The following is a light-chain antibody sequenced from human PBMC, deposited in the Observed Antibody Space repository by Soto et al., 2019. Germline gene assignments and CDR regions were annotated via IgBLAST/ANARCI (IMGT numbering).Light chain of an antibody. Sequence: QSVLTQPASVSGSPGQSITISCTRTSSDVGGYNYVSWYQQHPGKAPKLMIYEVSNRPSGVSNRFSGSKSGDTASLTISGLQAEDEADYYCSSYTTSITLQCVFGGGTKLTVL. CDR2: EVS. V-gene: IGLV2-14*01. J-gene: IGLJ3*02. CDR1: SSDVGGYNY. CDR3: SSYTTSITLQCV.